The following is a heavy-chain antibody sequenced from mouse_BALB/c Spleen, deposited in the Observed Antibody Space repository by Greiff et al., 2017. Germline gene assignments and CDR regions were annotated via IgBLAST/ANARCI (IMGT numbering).Heavy chain of an antibody. V-gene: IGHV2-9*02. J-gene: IGHJ1*01. CDR1: GFSLTSYG. CDR3: AREGDYYGSRSYFDV. CDR2: IWAGGST. D-gene: IGHD1-1*01. Sequence: VMLVESGPGLVAPSQSLSITCTVSGFSLTSYGVHWVRQPPGKGLEWLGVIWAGGSTNYNSALMSRLSISKDNSKSQVFLKMNSLQTDDTAMYYCAREGDYYGSRSYFDVWGAGTTVTVSS.